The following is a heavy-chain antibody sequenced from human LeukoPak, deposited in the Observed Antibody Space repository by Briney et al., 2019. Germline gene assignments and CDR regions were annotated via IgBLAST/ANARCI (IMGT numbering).Heavy chain of an antibody. CDR1: GGSFSGYY. V-gene: IGHV4-34*01. CDR2: INHSGRT. D-gene: IGHD4-17*01. J-gene: IGHJ4*02. Sequence: KPSETLSLTCAVYGGSFSGYYWSWIRQPPGKGLEWIGEINHSGRTNYNPSLKSRVTISVDTSKNQFSLNLNSVTAADTAVYYCARAAEPTVIGYWGQGTLVTVSS. CDR3: ARAAEPTVIGY.